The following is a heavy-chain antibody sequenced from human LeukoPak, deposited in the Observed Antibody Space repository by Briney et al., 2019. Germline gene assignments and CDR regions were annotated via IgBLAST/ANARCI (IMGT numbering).Heavy chain of an antibody. CDR3: AKARDYGGKSIFYFDY. CDR1: GFTFSSYA. Sequence: GGSLRLSCAASGFTFSSYAMSWVRQAPGKGLEWVSAISGSGGSTYYADSVKGRFTISRDNSKNTLYLQMNSLRAEDTAIYYCAKARDYGGKSIFYFDYWGQGTLVTVSS. D-gene: IGHD4-23*01. CDR2: ISGSGGST. J-gene: IGHJ4*02. V-gene: IGHV3-23*01.